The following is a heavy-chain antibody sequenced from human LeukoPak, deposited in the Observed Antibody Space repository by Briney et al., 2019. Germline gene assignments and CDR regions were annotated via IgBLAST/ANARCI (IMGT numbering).Heavy chain of an antibody. CDR1: RFTFSSYW. CDR3: ARDITYYGSGSYGY. J-gene: IGHJ4*02. CDR2: IKQDGSEK. D-gene: IGHD3-10*01. Sequence: GGSLRLSCAASRFTFSSYWMSWVRQAPGKGLEWVANIKQDGSEKYYVDSVKGRFTISRDNAKNSLYLQMNSLRAEDTAVYYCARDITYYGSGSYGYWGQGTLVTVSS. V-gene: IGHV3-7*01.